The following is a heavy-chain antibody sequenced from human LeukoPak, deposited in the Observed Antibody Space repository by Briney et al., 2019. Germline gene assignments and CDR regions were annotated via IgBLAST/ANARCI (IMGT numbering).Heavy chain of an antibody. Sequence: ASVKVSCEASGYTFTSYDINWVRQATGQGLEWMGWMNPNSGNTGYAQKFQGRVTMTRNTSISTAYMELSSLRSEDTAVYYCARGDSSSSGFDYWGQGTLVTVSS. J-gene: IGHJ4*02. D-gene: IGHD6-6*01. CDR1: GYTFTSYD. V-gene: IGHV1-8*01. CDR2: MNPNSGNT. CDR3: ARGDSSSSGFDY.